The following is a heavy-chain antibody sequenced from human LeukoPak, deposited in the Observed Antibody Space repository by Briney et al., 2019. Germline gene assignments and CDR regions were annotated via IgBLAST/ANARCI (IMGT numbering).Heavy chain of an antibody. J-gene: IGHJ5*02. CDR2: IYYSGST. Sequence: SETLSLTCTVSGGSISSYYWSWIRQPPGKGLEGIGYIYYSGSTNYNPSLTSRVTISVDTSKNQFSLKLSSVTAADTAVYYCASGPLYCSGGSCYSDAWFDPWGQGTLVTVSS. V-gene: IGHV4-59*01. CDR3: ASGPLYCSGGSCYSDAWFDP. D-gene: IGHD2-15*01. CDR1: GGSISSYY.